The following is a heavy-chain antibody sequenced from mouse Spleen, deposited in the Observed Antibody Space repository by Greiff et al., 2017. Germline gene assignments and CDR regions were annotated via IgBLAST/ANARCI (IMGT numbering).Heavy chain of an antibody. D-gene: IGHD1-1*01. CDR1: GYTFTSYW. CDR3: ARGATVVGGYFDY. V-gene: IGHV1-50*01. J-gene: IGHJ2*01. CDR2: IDPSDSYT. Sequence: QVQLQQPGAELVKPGASVKLSCKASGYTFTSYWMQWVKQRPGQGLEWIGEIDPSDSYTNYNQKFKGKATLTVDTSSSTAYMQLSSLTSEDSAVYYCARGATVVGGYFDYWGQGTTRTVSS.